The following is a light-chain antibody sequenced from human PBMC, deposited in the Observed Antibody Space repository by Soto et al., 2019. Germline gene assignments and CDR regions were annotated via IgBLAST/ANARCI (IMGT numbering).Light chain of an antibody. CDR3: SSFTSSASYV. V-gene: IGLV2-14*01. Sequence: QSVLTQPASVSGSPGQSITISCTGTSSDIGNYNYVSWYQQHPGKAPKLMIYDVSNRPSGVSKRFSGSKSGYTASLTISGLQAEVEADYYCSSFTSSASYVFLTGTRSP. J-gene: IGLJ1*01. CDR2: DVS. CDR1: SSDIGNYNY.